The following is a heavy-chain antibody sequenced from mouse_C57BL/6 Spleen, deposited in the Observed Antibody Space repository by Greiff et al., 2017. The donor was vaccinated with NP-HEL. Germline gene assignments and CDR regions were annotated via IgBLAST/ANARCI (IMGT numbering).Heavy chain of an antibody. CDR2: INPGSGGT. D-gene: IGHD1-1*01. V-gene: IGHV1-54*01. CDR1: GYAFTNYL. CDR3: ARKSSYWFAY. J-gene: IGHJ3*01. Sequence: QVQLQQSGAELVRPGTSVKVSCKASGYAFTNYLIEWVKQRPGQGLEWIGVINPGSGGTNYNEKFKGKATLTADKSSSTAYMQLSSLTSEDSAVYCCARKSSYWFAYWGQGTLVTVSA.